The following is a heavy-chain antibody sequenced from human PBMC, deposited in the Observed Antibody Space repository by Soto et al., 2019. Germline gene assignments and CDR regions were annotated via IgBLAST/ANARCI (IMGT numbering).Heavy chain of an antibody. CDR3: ARGEMATIARAEYFQH. J-gene: IGHJ1*01. CDR2: INHSGST. D-gene: IGHD5-12*01. CDR1: GGSFSGYY. V-gene: IGHV4-34*01. Sequence: PSETLSLTCAVYGGSFSGYYWSWIRQPPGKGLEWIGEINHSGSTNYNPSLKSRVTISVDTSKNQFSLKLSSVTAADTAVYYCARGEMATIARAEYFQHWGQGTLVTVSS.